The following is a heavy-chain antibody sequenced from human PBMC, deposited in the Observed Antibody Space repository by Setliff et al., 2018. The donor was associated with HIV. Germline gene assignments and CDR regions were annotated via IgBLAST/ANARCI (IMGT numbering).Heavy chain of an antibody. CDR3: ARGVRDNSGWSSYYFDY. Sequence: SETLSLTCTVSGASVSSGGFYWSWIRQPPGKGLEWIGEVTHSGRTNYNPSLESRVTTSVDTSKKQFSLRLTSVTAADTAVYYCARGVRDNSGWSSYYFDYWGQGTLVTAPQ. CDR2: VTHSGRT. V-gene: IGHV4-61*08. J-gene: IGHJ4*02. CDR1: GASVSSGGFY. D-gene: IGHD6-19*01.